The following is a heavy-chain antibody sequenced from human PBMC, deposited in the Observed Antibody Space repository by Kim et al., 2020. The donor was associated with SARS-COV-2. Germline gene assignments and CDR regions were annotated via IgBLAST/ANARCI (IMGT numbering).Heavy chain of an antibody. Sequence: TARVTITRDNAKNKLYLQMNSLRAEDTAVYYCARDTGYLSSTSCHNWFDPWGQGTLVTVSS. D-gene: IGHD2-2*03. V-gene: IGHV3-30*01. J-gene: IGHJ5*02. CDR3: ARDTGYLSSTSCHNWFDP.